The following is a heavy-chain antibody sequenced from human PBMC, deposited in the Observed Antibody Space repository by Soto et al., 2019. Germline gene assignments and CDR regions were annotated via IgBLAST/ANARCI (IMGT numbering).Heavy chain of an antibody. J-gene: IGHJ3*02. CDR1: GFTFSSYA. CDR2: ISYDGSNK. D-gene: IGHD1-26*01. V-gene: IGHV3-30-3*01. Sequence: QVQLVESGGGVVQPGRSLRLSCAASGFTFSSYAMHWVRQAPGKGLEWVAVISYDGSNKYYAASVKGRFTISRDNSKNTLYLQMNSLRAEDTAVYYCARDSGSYLGDAFDIWVQGTMVTVSS. CDR3: ARDSGSYLGDAFDI.